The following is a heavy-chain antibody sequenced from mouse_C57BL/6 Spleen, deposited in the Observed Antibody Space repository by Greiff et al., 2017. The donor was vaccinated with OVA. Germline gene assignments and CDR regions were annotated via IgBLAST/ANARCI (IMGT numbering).Heavy chain of an antibody. D-gene: IGHD1-1*01. CDR3: ARYYGSSYDWFAY. J-gene: IGHJ3*01. Sequence: QVQLQQPGAELVMPGASVKLSCKASGYTFTSYWMHWVKQRPGQGLEWIGEIDPSDSYTNYNQKLKGKSTLTVDKSSSTAYMQLSSLTSEDSAVYYCARYYGSSYDWFAYWGQGTLVTVSA. V-gene: IGHV1-69*01. CDR1: GYTFTSYW. CDR2: IDPSDSYT.